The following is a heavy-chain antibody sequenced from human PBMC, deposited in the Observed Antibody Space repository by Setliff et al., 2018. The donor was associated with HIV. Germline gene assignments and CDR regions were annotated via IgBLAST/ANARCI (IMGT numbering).Heavy chain of an antibody. Sequence: GASVKVSCKTSGYTFNNYDINWVRQTTGQGFEWMGWMSPYSGNTGFAQSFQGRLTMTRNTSIDTAYMELTSLRSEDTAVYYCARVEGVGDFWSSYPYYMDVWGQGTRVTVSS. CDR3: ARVEGVGDFWSSYPYYMDV. CDR1: GYTFNNYD. J-gene: IGHJ6*03. V-gene: IGHV1-8*02. D-gene: IGHD3-3*01. CDR2: MSPYSGNT.